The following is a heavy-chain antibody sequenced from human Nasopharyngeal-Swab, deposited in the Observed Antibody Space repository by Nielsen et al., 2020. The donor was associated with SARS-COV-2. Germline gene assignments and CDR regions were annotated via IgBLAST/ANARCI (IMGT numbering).Heavy chain of an antibody. CDR2: ISWNSGSI. CDR1: GFTFDDYA. Sequence: GGSLRLSCAASGFTFDDYAMHWVRQAPGKGLEWVSGISWNSGSIGYADSVKGRFTISRDNAKNSLYLQMNSLRAEDTAVYYCARATEGGSGSYYKPTNYYYGMDVWGQGTTVTVSS. J-gene: IGHJ6*02. CDR3: ARATEGGSGSYYKPTNYYYGMDV. D-gene: IGHD3-10*01. V-gene: IGHV3-9*01.